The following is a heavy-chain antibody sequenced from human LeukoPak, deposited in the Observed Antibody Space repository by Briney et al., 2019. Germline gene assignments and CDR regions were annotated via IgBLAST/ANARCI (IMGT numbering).Heavy chain of an antibody. CDR2: ISSSSSYI. D-gene: IGHD3-22*01. Sequence: GGSLRLSCAASGFTFSSYNMNWVRQAPGKGLEWVSSISSSSSYIYYADSVKGRFPISRDNAKNSLYLQMNSLRAEDTAVYYCARIFHYYDSSGYYTSYYYYYMDVWGKGTTVTVSS. CDR3: ARIFHYYDSSGYYTSYYYYYMDV. J-gene: IGHJ6*03. V-gene: IGHV3-21*01. CDR1: GFTFSSYN.